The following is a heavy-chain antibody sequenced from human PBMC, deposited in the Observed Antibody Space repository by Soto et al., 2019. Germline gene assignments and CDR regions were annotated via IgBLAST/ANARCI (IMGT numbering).Heavy chain of an antibody. Sequence: GGSLRLSCAASGFTFSGSAMHWVRQAPGKGLEWVGRIRSKPNNYATAYGASVKGRFTISRDDSKNTAYLQMNSLNTEDTAVYYCSRQASDFWSGKPQYYMDVWGKGTTVTVSS. D-gene: IGHD3-3*01. V-gene: IGHV3-73*01. CDR3: SRQASDFWSGKPQYYMDV. CDR2: IRSKPNNYAT. CDR1: GFTFSGSA. J-gene: IGHJ6*03.